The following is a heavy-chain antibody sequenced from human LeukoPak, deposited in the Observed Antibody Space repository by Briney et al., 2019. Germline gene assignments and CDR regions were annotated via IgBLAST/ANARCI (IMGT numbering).Heavy chain of an antibody. J-gene: IGHJ4*02. V-gene: IGHV3-30*02. D-gene: IGHD2-8*01. CDR1: GFTFGSYG. Sequence: GGSLRLSCAASGFTFGSYGMHWVRQAPGKGLEWVAFIRYDGSNKYYADSVKGRFTISRDNSKNTLHLQMNSLRGEDTAVYYCAKDRSCINDVRHGDFDYWGQGTLVTVSS. CDR3: AKDRSCINDVRHGDFDY. CDR2: IRYDGSNK.